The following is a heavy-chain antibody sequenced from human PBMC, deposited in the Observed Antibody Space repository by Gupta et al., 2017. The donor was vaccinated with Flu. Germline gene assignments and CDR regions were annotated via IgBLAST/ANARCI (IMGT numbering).Heavy chain of an antibody. CDR2: INAAYGYT. V-gene: IGHV1-3*01. D-gene: IGHD2-8*01. CDR3: ARGPYCTTTTCLYYFDY. Sequence: PGQRLEWMGWINAAYGYTKYSQEFQGRVTISRDTSASTAYMELSSLRSEDTAVYFCARGPYCTTTTCLYYFDYWGQGTLVTVSS. J-gene: IGHJ4*02.